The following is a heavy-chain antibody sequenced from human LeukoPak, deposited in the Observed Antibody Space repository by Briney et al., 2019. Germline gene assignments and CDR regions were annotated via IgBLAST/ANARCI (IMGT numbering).Heavy chain of an antibody. V-gene: IGHV3-7*01. CDR1: GFTFSSYW. D-gene: IGHD2-2*02. CDR2: IKQDGSEK. CDR3: ARSGCSSTSCYKKGGYYYYYMDV. Sequence: PGGSLTLSCAASGFTFSSYWMSWVRQPQGKGLERVGNIKQDGSEKDYVGSVKGRFTISRDNAKSSLYLQMNSLRAEDTAVYYCARSGCSSTSCYKKGGYYYYYMDVWGKGTTVTVSS. J-gene: IGHJ6*03.